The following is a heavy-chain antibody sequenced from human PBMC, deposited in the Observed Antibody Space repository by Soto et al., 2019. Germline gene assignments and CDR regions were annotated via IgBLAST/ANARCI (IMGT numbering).Heavy chain of an antibody. CDR2: IYPGDSDT. V-gene: IGHV5-51*01. CDR1: GYSFTSYW. J-gene: IGHJ6*02. CDR3: ARTSAAGKYYYGMDV. Sequence: GESLKISCTGSGYSFTSYWIGWVRHMPGKGLEWMGIIYPGDSDTRYSPSFQGQVTISADNSISTSYLQWSSLKASDTAMYYCARTSAAGKYYYGMDVWGQGTTVTVSS. D-gene: IGHD6-13*01.